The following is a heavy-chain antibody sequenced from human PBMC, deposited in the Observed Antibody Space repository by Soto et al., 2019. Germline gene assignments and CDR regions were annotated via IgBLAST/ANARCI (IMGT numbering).Heavy chain of an antibody. V-gene: IGHV4-4*07. D-gene: IGHD1-26*01. CDR2: IYATGDT. CDR3: VRDGTKNLRDRFEP. J-gene: IGHJ5*02. CDR1: GDSISDYY. Sequence: PSETLSLTCSVSGDSISDYYWSWIRQPAGKGLEWIGRIYATGDTDYNPSLKSRISMSVDMSKMQFSLTLRSVTAADTAIYYCVRDGTKNLRDRFEPWGRGILVTVSS.